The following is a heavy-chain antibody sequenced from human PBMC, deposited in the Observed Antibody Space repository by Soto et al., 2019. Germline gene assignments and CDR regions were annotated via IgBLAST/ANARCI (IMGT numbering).Heavy chain of an antibody. V-gene: IGHV3-9*01. CDR2: ISWNSGSI. CDR3: EKDPPIPARLEYYYYYRDV. J-gene: IGHJ6*03. CDR1: GFTFDDYA. D-gene: IGHD6-6*01. Sequence: GGSLRLSCAASGFTFDDYAMHWVRQAPGKGLEWVSGISWNSGSIGYADSVKGRFTISRDNAKNSLYLQMNSLRAEDTALYYWEKDPPIPARLEYYYYYRDVWGKGTTVTVSS.